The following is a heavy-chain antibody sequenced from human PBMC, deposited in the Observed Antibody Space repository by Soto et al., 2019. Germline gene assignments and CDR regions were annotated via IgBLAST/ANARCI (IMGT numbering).Heavy chain of an antibody. CDR3: ARSGYSSGWYRDWFDP. J-gene: IGHJ5*02. CDR1: GGSISSSNW. V-gene: IGHV4-4*02. D-gene: IGHD6-19*01. Sequence: PSETLSLTCTVSGGSISSSNWWSWVRQPPGKGLEWIGEIYHSGSTNYNPSLKSRVTISVDKSKNQFSLKLSSVTAADTAVYYCARSGYSSGWYRDWFDPWGQGTLVTVSS. CDR2: IYHSGST.